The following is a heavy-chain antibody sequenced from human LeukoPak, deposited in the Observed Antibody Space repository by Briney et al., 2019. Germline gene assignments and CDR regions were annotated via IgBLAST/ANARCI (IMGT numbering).Heavy chain of an antibody. D-gene: IGHD3-10*01. CDR1: GVSIRSYY. V-gene: IGHV4-59*01. J-gene: IGHJ4*02. Sequence: SETLSLTCTVSGVSIRSYYWNWIRQPPGKGLEWIGYFYYSGNTNYNSSLKSRVTISVDTSKNQFSLKVTSVTAADTAVYYCAREPQYYYGSGSYHDYWGQGSLVTVSS. CDR3: AREPQYYYGSGSYHDY. CDR2: FYYSGNT.